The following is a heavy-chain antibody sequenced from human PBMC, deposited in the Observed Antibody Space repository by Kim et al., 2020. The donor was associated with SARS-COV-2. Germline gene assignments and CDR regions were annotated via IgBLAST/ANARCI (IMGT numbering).Heavy chain of an antibody. J-gene: IGHJ4*02. V-gene: IGHV3-30-3*01. Sequence: GGSLRLSCAASGFTFSSYAMHWVRQAPGKGLEWVAVISYDGSNKYYADSVKGRFTISRDNSKNTLYLQMNSLRAEDTAVYYCAREGGDGDYSFDYWGQGTLVTVSS. CDR1: GFTFSSYA. CDR3: AREGGDGDYSFDY. CDR2: ISYDGSNK. D-gene: IGHD4-17*01.